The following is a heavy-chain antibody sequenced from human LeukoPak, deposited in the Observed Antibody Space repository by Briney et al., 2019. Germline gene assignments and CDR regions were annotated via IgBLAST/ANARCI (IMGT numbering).Heavy chain of an antibody. D-gene: IGHD4-23*01. Sequence: SETLSLTCTVSGGSISSGSYYWSWIRQPAGKGLEWIGRIYTSGSTNYNPSLKSRVTISVDTSKNQFSLKLSSVTAADTAVYYCARDMGNPYYYYYIDVWGKGTTVTVSS. J-gene: IGHJ6*03. CDR1: GGSISSGSYY. CDR3: ARDMGNPYYYYYIDV. V-gene: IGHV4-61*02. CDR2: IYTSGST.